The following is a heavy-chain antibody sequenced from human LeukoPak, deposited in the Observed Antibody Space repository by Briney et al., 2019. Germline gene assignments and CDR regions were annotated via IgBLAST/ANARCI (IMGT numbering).Heavy chain of an antibody. CDR1: GGSISSSGFY. CDR3: ARYSSSSSAFDT. J-gene: IGHJ4*02. CDR2: IYYSGST. D-gene: IGHD6-6*01. V-gene: IGHV4-39*01. Sequence: SETLSLTRTVSGGSISSSGFYWDWIRQSPGKGLEWIGSIYYSGSTYYNPSLKSRVTISVDTSKNQVSLKLSSVTAADTALYYCARYSSSSSAFDTWGQGILVTVSS.